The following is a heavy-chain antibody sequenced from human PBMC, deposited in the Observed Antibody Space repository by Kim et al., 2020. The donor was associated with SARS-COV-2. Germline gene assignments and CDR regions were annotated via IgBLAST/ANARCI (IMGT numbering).Heavy chain of an antibody. Sequence: GGSLRLSCAGSGLIFNKYWMTWVRQAPGKGLEWVASIKPDGSETYYVDSVKGRFTISRDNAENSLYLRMNGLRAEDTAVYYCSRDASVNYWGQGTLGTVS. CDR2: IKPDGSET. V-gene: IGHV3-7*01. CDR3: SRDASVNY. J-gene: IGHJ4*02. CDR1: GLIFNKYW.